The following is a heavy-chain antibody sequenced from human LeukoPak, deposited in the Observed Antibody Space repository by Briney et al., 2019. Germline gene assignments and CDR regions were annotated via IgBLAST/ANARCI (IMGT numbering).Heavy chain of an antibody. J-gene: IGHJ6*02. CDR2: IKHSGST. Sequence: SETLSLTCAVYGGSFSGYYWSWIRQPPGKGLEWIGEIKHSGSTNYNPSLKSRVTISVDTSKNQFSLKLSSVTAADTAVYYCARERGYCSSTSCYTYYYYGMDVWGQGTTVTVSS. D-gene: IGHD2-2*02. CDR3: ARERGYCSSTSCYTYYYYGMDV. V-gene: IGHV4-34*01. CDR1: GGSFSGYY.